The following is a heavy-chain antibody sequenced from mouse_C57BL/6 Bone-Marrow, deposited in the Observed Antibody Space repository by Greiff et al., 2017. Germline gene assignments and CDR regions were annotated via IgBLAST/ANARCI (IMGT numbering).Heavy chain of an antibody. V-gene: IGHV1-81*01. CDR1: GYTFTSYG. J-gene: IGHJ2*01. CDR3: ARVVRREDY. CDR2: IYPRSGNT. Sequence: QVQLQQSGAELARPGASVKLSCKASGYTFTSYGISWVKQRTGQGLEWIGEIYPRSGNTYYNEKFKGKATLTAGKSSSTAYMELRSLTSEDSAVYFCARVVRREDYWGQGTTLTVSS. D-gene: IGHD2-14*01.